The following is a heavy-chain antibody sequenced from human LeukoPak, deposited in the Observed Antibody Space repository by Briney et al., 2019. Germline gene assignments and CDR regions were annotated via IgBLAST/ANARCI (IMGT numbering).Heavy chain of an antibody. Sequence: SETLSLTCAVYGGSFSGYYWSWIRQPPGKGLEWNGEINHSGSTNYNPSLKSRVTISVDTSKNQFSLKLSSVTAADTAVYYCARGIGPPIAVAGTFDYWGQGTLVTVSS. CDR2: INHSGST. V-gene: IGHV4-34*01. J-gene: IGHJ4*02. D-gene: IGHD6-19*01. CDR3: ARGIGPPIAVAGTFDY. CDR1: GGSFSGYY.